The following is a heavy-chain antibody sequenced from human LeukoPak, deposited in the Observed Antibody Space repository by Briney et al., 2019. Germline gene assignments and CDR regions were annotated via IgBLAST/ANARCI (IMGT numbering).Heavy chain of an antibody. CDR1: GYTFTSYY. D-gene: IGHD1-26*01. V-gene: IGHV1-46*01. CDR2: INPSGGST. J-gene: IGHJ5*02. CDR3: ARDSGDSGSYYGYWFDP. Sequence: ASVKVSCKASGYTFTSYYMHWVRQAPGQGLEWMGIINPSGGSTSYAQKFQGRVTMTRDTSTSTVYMELSSLRSEDTAVYYCARDSGDSGSYYGYWFDPWGQGTLVTVSS.